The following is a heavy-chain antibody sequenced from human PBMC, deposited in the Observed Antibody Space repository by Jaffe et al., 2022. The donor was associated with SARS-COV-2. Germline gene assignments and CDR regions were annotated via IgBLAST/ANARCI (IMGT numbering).Heavy chain of an antibody. CDR3: ARGPDRPTARVGWFDP. V-gene: IGHV4-34*01. D-gene: IGHD6-6*01. Sequence: QVQLQQWGPGLLKPSETLSLTCAVYGASLNDYFWSWVRQPPGKGLEWIGEVNHSGSTKYNPSLKGRATISVDVSKSQFSLKLNSVTAADTSIYYCARGPDRPTARVGWFDPWGQGSLVTVSS. CDR1: GASLNDYF. CDR2: VNHSGST. J-gene: IGHJ5*02.